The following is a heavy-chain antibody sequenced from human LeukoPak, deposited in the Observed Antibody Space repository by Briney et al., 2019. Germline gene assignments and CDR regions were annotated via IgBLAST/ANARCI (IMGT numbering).Heavy chain of an antibody. CDR3: AKGIQGLTNPHC. J-gene: IGHJ4*02. CDR2: ISDSGGST. D-gene: IGHD1-14*01. Sequence: GGSLRLSCAASGFTFSSYSMNWVRQAPGKGLDWVSAISDSGGSTYYADSVKGRFTISRDNSMNTLYLQMNSLRAEDTAVYYCAKGIQGLTNPHCWGQGTLVTVSS. CDR1: GFTFSSYS. V-gene: IGHV3-23*01.